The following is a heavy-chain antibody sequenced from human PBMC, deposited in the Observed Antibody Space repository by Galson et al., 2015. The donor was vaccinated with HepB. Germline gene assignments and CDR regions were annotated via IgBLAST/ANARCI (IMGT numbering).Heavy chain of an antibody. J-gene: IGHJ3*02. V-gene: IGHV1-18*01. CDR1: GYTFTSYG. CDR2: ISAYNGNT. CDR3: AYMGGTTWRKSAFDI. D-gene: IGHD1-7*01. Sequence: SVKVSCKASGYTFTSYGISWVRQAPGQGLEWMGWISAYNGNTNYAQKLQGRVTMTTDTSTSTAYMELRSLRSDDTAVYYCAYMGGTTWRKSAFDIWGQGTMVTVSS.